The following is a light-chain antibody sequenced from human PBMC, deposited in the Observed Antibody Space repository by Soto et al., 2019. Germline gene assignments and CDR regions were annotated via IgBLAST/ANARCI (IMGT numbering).Light chain of an antibody. CDR2: DTS. Sequence: EVVVRQSPATLSVSPAKGATLSCRASQRIGDSLAWYQHKPGQTPRLLIYDTSTTATGVPTRFSGNRYRAELTLTIKGLHSEAFAVYYCQPCYNWQLNLGGGTKVDIK. J-gene: IGKJ4*01. CDR3: QPCYNWQLN. CDR1: QRIGDS. V-gene: IGKV3-15*01.